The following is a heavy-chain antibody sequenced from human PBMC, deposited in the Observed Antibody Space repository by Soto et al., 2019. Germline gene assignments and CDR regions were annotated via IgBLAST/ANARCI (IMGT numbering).Heavy chain of an antibody. CDR2: IHDSGTV. J-gene: IGHJ5*02. CDR1: GDSISDSY. V-gene: IGHV4-59*01. CDR3: ARESGDWPLNWFDP. D-gene: IGHD2-21*02. Sequence: PSETLSLTCTVSGDSISDSYWSWIRQTPGKRLEWIGYIHDSGTVNYNPSLKSRVSMSMDTSKSQFSLRLSSVTAADTAVYYCARESGDWPLNWFDPWGQGTLVTVSS.